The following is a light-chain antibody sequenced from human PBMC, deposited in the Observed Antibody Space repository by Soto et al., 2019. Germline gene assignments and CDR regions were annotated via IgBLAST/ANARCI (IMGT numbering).Light chain of an antibody. Sequence: DIHLTQSPSSLSASVGDRVTITCRASQAITNNLAWYQQKPGNPPRLLIYAASTLQSGVPSRFSGSESGTDFTLTISSLQPEDFATYYCQQSYSTPVTFGQGTKVDIK. V-gene: IGKV1-39*01. CDR1: QAITNN. CDR2: AAS. J-gene: IGKJ1*01. CDR3: QQSYSTPVT.